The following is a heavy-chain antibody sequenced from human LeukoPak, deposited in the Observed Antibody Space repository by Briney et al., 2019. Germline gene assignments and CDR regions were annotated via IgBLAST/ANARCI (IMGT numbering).Heavy chain of an antibody. Sequence: GESLKISCKGSGSLFTSYWIGWGRQMPGKGLEWMGIIYPGDSDTRYSPSFQGQVTISADKSISTAYLQWSSLKASDTAMYYCARLYALGYCSSTSCYASVYWFDPWGQGTLVTVSS. CDR3: ARLYALGYCSSTSCYASVYWFDP. CDR1: GSLFTSYW. V-gene: IGHV5-51*01. J-gene: IGHJ5*02. D-gene: IGHD2-2*01. CDR2: IYPGDSDT.